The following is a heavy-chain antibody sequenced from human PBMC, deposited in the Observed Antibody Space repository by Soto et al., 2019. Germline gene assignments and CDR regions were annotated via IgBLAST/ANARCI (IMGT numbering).Heavy chain of an antibody. D-gene: IGHD5-12*01. CDR1: GFTFNSFS. V-gene: IGHV3-48*02. J-gene: IGHJ4*02. Sequence: GGSLRLSCEASGFTFNSFSMNWVRQAPGKGLEWVSYISGSGSTIYYADSVKGRFTISRDNAKHSLTLQLNSLTDEDTAVYYCARKGEVGDGYNGFDFWGQGTLVTVSS. CDR2: ISGSGSTI. CDR3: ARKGEVGDGYNGFDF.